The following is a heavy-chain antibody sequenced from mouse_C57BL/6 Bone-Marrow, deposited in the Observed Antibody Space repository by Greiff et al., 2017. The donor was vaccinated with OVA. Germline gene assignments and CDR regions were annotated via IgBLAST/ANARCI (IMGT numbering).Heavy chain of an antibody. D-gene: IGHD2-5*01. CDR1: GYSITSGYY. V-gene: IGHV3-6*01. J-gene: IGHJ4*01. CDR3: ARNAYYSNYDYYAMDY. CDR2: ISYDGSN. Sequence: VQLKESGPGLVKPSQSLSLTCSVTGYSITSGYYWHWIRQFPGTKLEWMGYISYDGSNNYNPSLKNRISITRDTSKNQFFLKLNSVTTEDTATYYCARNAYYSNYDYYAMDYWGQGTSVTVSS.